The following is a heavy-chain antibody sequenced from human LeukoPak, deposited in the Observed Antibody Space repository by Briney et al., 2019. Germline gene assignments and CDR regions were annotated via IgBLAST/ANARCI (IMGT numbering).Heavy chain of an antibody. D-gene: IGHD2-2*01. Sequence: PGGSLRLSCAASGFTFSSYGMSWVRQAPGKGLEWVSAISGSGGSTYYADSEKGRFTISRDNSKNTLYLQMNSLRAEDTAVYYCAKDGAGSQSYCSSTSCYVDYWGQGTLVTVSS. V-gene: IGHV3-23*01. J-gene: IGHJ4*02. CDR1: GFTFSSYG. CDR3: AKDGAGSQSYCSSTSCYVDY. CDR2: ISGSGGST.